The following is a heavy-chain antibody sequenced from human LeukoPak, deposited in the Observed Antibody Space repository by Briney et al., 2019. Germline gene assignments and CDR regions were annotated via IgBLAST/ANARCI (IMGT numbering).Heavy chain of an antibody. CDR2: ISAYSGNT. Sequence: GASVKVSCKASGYTFTSYGISWVRQAPGQGLEWMGWISAYSGNTNYAQKLQGRVTMTTDTSTSTAYMEPRSLRSDDTAVYYCARAPIYYDSSATHLNYYYYYMDVWGKGTTVTVSS. V-gene: IGHV1-18*01. CDR3: ARAPIYYDSSATHLNYYYYYMDV. CDR1: GYTFTSYG. J-gene: IGHJ6*03. D-gene: IGHD3-22*01.